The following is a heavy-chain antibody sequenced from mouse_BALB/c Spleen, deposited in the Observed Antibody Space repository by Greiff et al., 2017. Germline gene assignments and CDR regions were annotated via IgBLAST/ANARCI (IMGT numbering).Heavy chain of an antibody. CDR2: IYPYNGGT. J-gene: IGHJ1*01. CDR1: GYTFTDYN. D-gene: IGHD1-1*01. V-gene: IGHV1S29*02. Sequence: EVQGVESGPELVKPGASVKISCKASGYTFTDYNMHWVKQSHGKSLEWIGYIYPYNGGTGYNQKFKSKATLTVDNSSSTAYMELRSLTSEDSAVYYCARYYGRGYFDVWGAGTTVTVSS. CDR3: ARYYGRGYFDV.